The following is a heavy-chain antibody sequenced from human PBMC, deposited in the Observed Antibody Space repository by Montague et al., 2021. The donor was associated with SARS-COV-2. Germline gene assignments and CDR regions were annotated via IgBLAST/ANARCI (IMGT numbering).Heavy chain of an antibody. CDR1: GGYINEYY. V-gene: IGHV4-59*08. CDR3: ARHRGFGDLWALDY. D-gene: IGHD3-10*01. CDR2: VYFTGST. Sequence: SETLSLTCSVPGGYINEYYWSWIQQSPGKRLEWIGYVYFTGSTDYNPSLKSRVTISVDTSKNQFSLQLASVTAADTAVYYCARHRGFGDLWALDYWGQGTLVAVSS. J-gene: IGHJ4*02.